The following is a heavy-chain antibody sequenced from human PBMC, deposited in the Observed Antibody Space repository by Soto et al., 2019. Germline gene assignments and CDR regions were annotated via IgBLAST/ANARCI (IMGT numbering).Heavy chain of an antibody. Sequence: QVQLVQSGAEVKKPGASVKVSCKASGYPFTSYAITWVRQAPGQGLEWMGWINTYNGNTHYAQKLQGRVTMTTDTATSRGYMELRSVSSGDTAAYYCASTISRGWAEYYLGSWGQRSMGTVSS. J-gene: IGHJ4*02. D-gene: IGHD6-19*01. CDR3: ASTISRGWAEYYLGS. CDR1: GYPFTSYA. CDR2: INTYNGNT. V-gene: IGHV1-18*01.